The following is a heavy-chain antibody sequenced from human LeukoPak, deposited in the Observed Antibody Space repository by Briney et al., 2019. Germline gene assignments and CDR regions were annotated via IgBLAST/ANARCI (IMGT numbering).Heavy chain of an antibody. CDR2: VYYSGNT. CDR3: ARVGNGHFDY. Sequence: SETLSLTCIASGGAIRSYYWSWIRQPPGKRLEWIGYVYYSGNTNYNPSLKSRVTISIDTSKNQFSLKLSSVTAADTAVYYCARVGNGHFDYWGQGTLVTVSS. D-gene: IGHD2-8*01. J-gene: IGHJ4*02. V-gene: IGHV4-59*01. CDR1: GGAIRSYY.